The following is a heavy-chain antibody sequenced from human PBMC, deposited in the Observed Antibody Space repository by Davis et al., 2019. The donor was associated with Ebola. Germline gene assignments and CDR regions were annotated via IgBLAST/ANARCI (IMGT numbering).Heavy chain of an antibody. CDR3: ARQDTSGYFDY. CDR2: IKQDGSEK. CDR1: GFTFSDYY. J-gene: IGHJ4*02. Sequence: GESLKISCAASGFTFSDYYMSWIRQAPGKGLEWVANIKQDGSEKYYVDSVKGRFTISRDNSKNTLYLQMNSLRAEDTAVYYCARQDTSGYFDYWGQGTLVTVSS. D-gene: IGHD2-15*01. V-gene: IGHV3-7*01.